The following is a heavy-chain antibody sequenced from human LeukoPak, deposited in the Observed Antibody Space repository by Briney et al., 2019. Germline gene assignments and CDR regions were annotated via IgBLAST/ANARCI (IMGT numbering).Heavy chain of an antibody. CDR2: INTYNGDT. CDR1: GYPFTTYA. V-gene: IGHV1-18*01. CDR3: AREWWGYDVLTGDNWFDP. Sequence: ASVKVSCKASGYPFTTYAITWVRQAPGQGLEWMGWINTYNGDTNYAQKFQGRVTMTTDTSTSTVYIELRSLTSDDTAAYYCAREWWGYDVLTGDNWFDPWGQGTLVTVSS. J-gene: IGHJ5*02. D-gene: IGHD3-9*01.